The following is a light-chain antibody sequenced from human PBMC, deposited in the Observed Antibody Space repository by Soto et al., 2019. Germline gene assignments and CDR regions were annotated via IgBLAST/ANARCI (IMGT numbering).Light chain of an antibody. CDR3: QQYNNWPRT. V-gene: IGKV3-15*01. Sequence: EVVMTQSPDTLSVSPGERATLSCRASQSVSSNLAWYQQKLGQAPRLLIYGASTRATDIPPRFSGSGSGTEFTLTISSLQSEDFAIYCCQQYNNWPRTFGQGTKVDIK. CDR2: GAS. CDR1: QSVSSN. J-gene: IGKJ1*01.